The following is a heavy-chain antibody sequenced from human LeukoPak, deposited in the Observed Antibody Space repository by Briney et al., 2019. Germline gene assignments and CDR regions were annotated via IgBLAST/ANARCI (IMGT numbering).Heavy chain of an antibody. Sequence: PSETLSLTCSDSGGSISSYYWSWVRQSAGKGLEWIGRVYTSGNANYNPSLKSRVTMSVGTSNNHFSLTLRSVTAADAAVYYCMRAEYCGGDCYRDYWGQGTLVIVSS. CDR1: GGSISSYY. J-gene: IGHJ4*02. CDR2: VYTSGNA. D-gene: IGHD2-21*01. V-gene: IGHV4-4*07. CDR3: MRAEYCGGDCYRDY.